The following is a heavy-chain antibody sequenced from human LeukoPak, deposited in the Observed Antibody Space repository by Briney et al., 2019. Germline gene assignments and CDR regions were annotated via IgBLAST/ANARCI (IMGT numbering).Heavy chain of an antibody. J-gene: IGHJ1*01. Sequence: GASVTVSYMASGYTFTIYGISWVRQAPGQGGEWMGWISAYNGNTNYAQKLQGRVTMTTDTSTSTAYMELRSLRSDDTAVYYCARDGYYDSSGPAEYFQHWGQGTLVTVSS. V-gene: IGHV1-18*01. CDR1: GYTFTIYG. D-gene: IGHD3-22*01. CDR3: ARDGYYDSSGPAEYFQH. CDR2: ISAYNGNT.